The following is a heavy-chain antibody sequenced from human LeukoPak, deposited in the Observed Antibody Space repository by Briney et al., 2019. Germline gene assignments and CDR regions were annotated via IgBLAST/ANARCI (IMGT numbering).Heavy chain of an antibody. CDR3: ARGSDLFGY. CDR1: GGSFSAYY. D-gene: IGHD2-21*01. V-gene: IGHV4-34*01. Sequence: SETLSLTCAVYGGSFSAYYWSWIRQPPGKGLEWIGEISHSGSTNYNPSLKSRVTISVDTSKNQFSLKLSSVTAADTAVYYCARGSDLFGYWGQGTLVTVSS. CDR2: ISHSGST. J-gene: IGHJ4*02.